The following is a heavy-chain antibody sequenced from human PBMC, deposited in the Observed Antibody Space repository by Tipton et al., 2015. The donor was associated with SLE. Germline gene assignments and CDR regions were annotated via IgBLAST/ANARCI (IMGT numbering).Heavy chain of an antibody. CDR2: ISYDGSNK. CDR1: GFTFSNYA. J-gene: IGHJ4*02. D-gene: IGHD5-18*01. V-gene: IGHV3-30-3*01. Sequence: SLRLSCAASGFTFSNYAMHWVRQAPGKGLEWVAVISYDGSNKYYADSVKGRFTISRDNSKNTLYLQMNSLRAEDTAVYYCELEDTAMVSFDYWGQGTLVTVSS. CDR3: ELEDTAMVSFDY.